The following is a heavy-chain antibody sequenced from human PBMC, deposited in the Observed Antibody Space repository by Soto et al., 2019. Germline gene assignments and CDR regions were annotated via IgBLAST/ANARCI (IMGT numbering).Heavy chain of an antibody. D-gene: IGHD2-15*01. CDR3: ARDSIGYCSGGSCTAGFDY. CDR1: GGSISSYY. V-gene: IGHV4-59*01. CDR2: IYYSGST. J-gene: IGHJ4*02. Sequence: QVQLQESGPGLVKPSETLSLTCTVSGGSISSYYWSWIRQPPGKGLEWIGYIYYSGSTNYNPSLKSRVTISVETSKNQFSLKLSSVTAADTAVYYCARDSIGYCSGGSCTAGFDYWGQGTLVTVSS.